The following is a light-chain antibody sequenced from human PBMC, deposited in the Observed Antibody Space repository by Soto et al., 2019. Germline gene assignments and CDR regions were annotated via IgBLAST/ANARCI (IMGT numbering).Light chain of an antibody. CDR3: QQYKSHRRT. CDR1: QSITNN. CDR2: HAS. V-gene: IGKV1-5*01. J-gene: IGKJ1*01. Sequence: DIQMTQSPSSLSASVRERVTIACRASQSITNNLNWYQQKPGRAPKLLIYHASTLESGVPSRFSGSGSGTEFTLTISSLQPDDFATYYCQQYKSHRRTFGQGTKVDIK.